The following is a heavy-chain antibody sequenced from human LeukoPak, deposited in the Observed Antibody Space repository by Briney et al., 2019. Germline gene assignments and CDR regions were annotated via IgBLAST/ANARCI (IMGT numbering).Heavy chain of an antibody. CDR2: ITSDGSTT. V-gene: IGHV3-74*01. J-gene: IGHJ4*02. CDR1: GFTSSNYW. Sequence: GGSLRLSCAASGFTSSNYWMHWVRQASGKGLVWVSHITSDGSTTSYADSVKGRFTISRDNAKNTLYLQMNSLSAEDTAVYYCAISAYSSGWYDYWGQGTLVTVSS. D-gene: IGHD6-19*01. CDR3: AISAYSSGWYDY.